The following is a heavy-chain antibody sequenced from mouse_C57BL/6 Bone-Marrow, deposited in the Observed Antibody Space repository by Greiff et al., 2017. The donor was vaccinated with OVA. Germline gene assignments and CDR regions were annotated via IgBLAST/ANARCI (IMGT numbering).Heavy chain of an antibody. CDR3: AGYGSSGSSWFAY. D-gene: IGHD1-1*01. CDR2: IDPSDSET. V-gene: IGHV1-52*01. CDR1: GYTFTSYW. Sequence: VQLQQPGAELVRPGSSVKLSCKASGYTFTSYWMHWVKQRPIQGLEWIGNIDPSDSETHYNQKFTDKATLTVDKSSSTAYMQLSSLTSEDSAVYYCAGYGSSGSSWFAYWGQGTLVTVSA. J-gene: IGHJ3*01.